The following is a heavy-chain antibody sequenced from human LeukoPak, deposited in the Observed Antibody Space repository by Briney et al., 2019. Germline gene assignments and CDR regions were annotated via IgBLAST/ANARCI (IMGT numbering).Heavy chain of an antibody. V-gene: IGHV4-34*01. Sequence: SETLSLTCAVCGGSFSGYYWSWIRQPPGKGLEWIGEINHSGSTNYNPSLKSRVTISVDTSKNQFSLKLSSVTAADTAVYYCARGGVVPAAKAYYYYGMDVWGQGTTVTVSS. CDR2: INHSGST. D-gene: IGHD2-2*01. CDR3: ARGGVVPAAKAYYYYGMDV. CDR1: GGSFSGYY. J-gene: IGHJ6*02.